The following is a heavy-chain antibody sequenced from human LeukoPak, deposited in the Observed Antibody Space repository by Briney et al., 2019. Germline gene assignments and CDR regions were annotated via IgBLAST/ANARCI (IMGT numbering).Heavy chain of an antibody. CDR1: GGSISSGGYS. J-gene: IGHJ4*02. D-gene: IGHD3-16*01. CDR3: ARSFYDYVWGRTRYYFDY. CDR2: IYHSGST. V-gene: IGHV4-30-2*02. Sequence: SETLSLTCAVSGGSISSGGYSWSWIRQPPGKGLEWIGYIYHSGSTYYNPSLKSRVTISVDRSKNQFSLKLSSVTAADTAVYYCARSFYDYVWGRTRYYFDYWGQGTLVTVSS.